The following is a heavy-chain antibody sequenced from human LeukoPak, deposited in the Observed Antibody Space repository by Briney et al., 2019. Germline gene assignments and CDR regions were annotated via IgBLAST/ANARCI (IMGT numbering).Heavy chain of an antibody. J-gene: IGHJ4*02. V-gene: IGHV4-39*07. D-gene: IGHD3-16*02. Sequence: SETLSLTCTVSGGSISSGSYYWGWIRQPPGKGLEWIGSIYYSGSTYYNPSLKSRVTISVDTSKNQFSLKLSSVTAADTAVYYCARARLGELSLPFDYWGQGTLVTVSS. CDR3: ARARLGELSLPFDY. CDR2: IYYSGST. CDR1: GGSISSGSYY.